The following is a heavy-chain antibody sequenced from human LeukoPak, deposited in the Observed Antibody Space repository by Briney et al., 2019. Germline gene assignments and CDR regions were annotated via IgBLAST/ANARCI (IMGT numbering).Heavy chain of an antibody. Sequence: GGSLRLSCAASGFTFSIYAMSWVRQAPGKGLEWVSGISGSGGSTYYADSVKGRFTISRDNSKNTLYLQMNSLRVVDTAVYYCAKDLGAAAGRGGFDSWGQGTLVTVSS. D-gene: IGHD6-13*01. CDR1: GFTFSIYA. CDR3: AKDLGAAAGRGGFDS. J-gene: IGHJ4*02. V-gene: IGHV3-23*01. CDR2: ISGSGGST.